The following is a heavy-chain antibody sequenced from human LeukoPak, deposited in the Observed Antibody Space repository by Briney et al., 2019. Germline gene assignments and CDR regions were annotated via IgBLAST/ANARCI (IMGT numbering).Heavy chain of an antibody. V-gene: IGHV3-48*03. CDR3: ARRFAC. Sequence: GGSLRLSCAAYGFSISTYEMNWVRQAPGKGLEWVSYLSSSGTTYYADSVKGRFTISIDTAKNSFFLQMNTLRAEDTALYYCARRFACWGQGTMVTVSS. J-gene: IGHJ4*02. CDR2: LSSSGTT. CDR1: GFSISTYE.